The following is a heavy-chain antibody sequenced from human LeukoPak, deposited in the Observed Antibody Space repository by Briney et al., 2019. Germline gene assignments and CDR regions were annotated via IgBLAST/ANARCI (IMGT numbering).Heavy chain of an antibody. J-gene: IGHJ3*02. CDR1: GFTFSSYS. D-gene: IGHD2-15*01. CDR2: ISSSSSYI. Sequence: PGGSLRLSCAASGFTFSSYSMNWVRQAPGKGLEWVSSISSSSSYIYYADSVKGLFTISRDNAKNSLYLQMNSLRAEDTAVYYCARDERSGEDYDAFDIWGQGTMVTVSS. V-gene: IGHV3-21*01. CDR3: ARDERSGEDYDAFDI.